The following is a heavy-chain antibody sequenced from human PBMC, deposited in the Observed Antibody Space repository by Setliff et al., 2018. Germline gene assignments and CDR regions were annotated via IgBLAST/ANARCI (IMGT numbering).Heavy chain of an antibody. CDR1: GFTFSSYT. J-gene: IGHJ4*02. CDR2: IDSSSTWI. D-gene: IGHD6-19*01. V-gene: IGHV3-21*01. CDR3: ARTCSGSTCHAGLDY. Sequence: GGSLRLSCAASGFTFSSYTMNWVRQAPGQGLEWVSSIDSSSTWIYYADSVKGRFTISRDNAKNSLYLQMNSLSAEDTAVYYCARTCSGSTCHAGLDYWGQGIPVTVSS.